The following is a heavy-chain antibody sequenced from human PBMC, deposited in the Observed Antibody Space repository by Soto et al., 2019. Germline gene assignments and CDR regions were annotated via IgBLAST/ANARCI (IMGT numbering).Heavy chain of an antibody. CDR3: ARDKLDTAMVTSWFDP. J-gene: IGHJ5*02. Sequence: ASVKVSCKASGYTFTSYAMHWVRQAPGQRLEWMGWINAGNGNTKYSQKFQGRVTITRDTSASTAYMELSSLRSEDTAVYYCARDKLDTAMVTSWFDPWGQGTLVTSPQ. V-gene: IGHV1-3*01. CDR1: GYTFTSYA. D-gene: IGHD5-18*01. CDR2: INAGNGNT.